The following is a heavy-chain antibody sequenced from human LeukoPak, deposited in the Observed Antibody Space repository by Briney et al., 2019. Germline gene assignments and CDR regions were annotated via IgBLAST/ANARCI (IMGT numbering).Heavy chain of an antibody. D-gene: IGHD5-18*01. Sequence: SETLSLTCTVSGGSISGSSYYWGWIRQPPGKGLEWIGSIYYSGSTYYNPSLKSRVTISVDTSKNQFSLKLNSVTATDTAVYYCATSGYSYGEFDYWGQGTLVTVSS. V-gene: IGHV4-39*01. CDR1: GGSISGSSYY. CDR3: ATSGYSYGEFDY. CDR2: IYYSGST. J-gene: IGHJ4*02.